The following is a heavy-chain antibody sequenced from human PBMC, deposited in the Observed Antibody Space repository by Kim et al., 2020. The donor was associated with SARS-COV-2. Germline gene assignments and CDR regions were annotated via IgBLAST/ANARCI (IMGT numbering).Heavy chain of an antibody. V-gene: IGHV3-43*01. Sequence: GGSLRLSCAASGFTFDDYTMHWVRQAPGKGLEWVSLISWDGGSTYYADSVKGRFTISRDNSKNSLYLQMNSLRTEDTALYYCAKASGIAAAEGGYFDYWGQGTLVTVSS. CDR2: ISWDGGST. J-gene: IGHJ4*02. CDR1: GFTFDDYT. D-gene: IGHD6-13*01. CDR3: AKASGIAAAEGGYFDY.